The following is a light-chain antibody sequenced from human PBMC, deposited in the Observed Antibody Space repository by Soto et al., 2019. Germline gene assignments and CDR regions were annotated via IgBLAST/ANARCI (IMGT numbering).Light chain of an antibody. V-gene: IGKV1-5*03. CDR2: KAS. CDR1: QSISTW. J-gene: IGKJ2*01. Sequence: DIQMTQSPSALSSSLGDRATITCRASQSISTWLAWYQQKPGKAPKLLIYKASGLESGVPSRFSGSGSGTEFTLTISSLKNDDFATYYCQQYNSYSYTFGQGTKVDIK. CDR3: QQYNSYSYT.